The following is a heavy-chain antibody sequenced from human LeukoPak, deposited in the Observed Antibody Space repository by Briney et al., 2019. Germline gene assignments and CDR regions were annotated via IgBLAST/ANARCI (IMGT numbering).Heavy chain of an antibody. D-gene: IGHD3-10*01. CDR2: ITSTSNHI. Sequence: GGSLRRSCAASGFTFSTYDMNWVRQAPGKGLEWVSAITSTSNHINYADSVKGRFTISRDSANNSLYLQMNSLRAEDTAVYYCARVYSANGYGSGYYDYWGQGTLVTVSS. CDR1: GFTFSTYD. J-gene: IGHJ4*02. CDR3: ARVYSANGYGSGYYDY. V-gene: IGHV3-21*01.